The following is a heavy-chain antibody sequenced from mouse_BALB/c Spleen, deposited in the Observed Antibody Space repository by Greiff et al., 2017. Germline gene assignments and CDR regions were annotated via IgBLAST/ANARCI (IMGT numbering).Heavy chain of an antibody. CDR3: ARDLAPFYGNYYAMDY. CDR2: IWGDGST. V-gene: IGHV2-6-7*01. Sequence: VQVVESGPGLVAPSQSLSITCTVSGFSLTGYGVNWVRQPPGKGLEWLGMIWGDGSTDYNSALKSRLSISKDNSKSQVFLKMNSLQTDDTARYYCARDLAPFYGNYYAMDYWGQGTSVTVSS. D-gene: IGHD2-10*01. CDR1: GFSLTGYG. J-gene: IGHJ4*01.